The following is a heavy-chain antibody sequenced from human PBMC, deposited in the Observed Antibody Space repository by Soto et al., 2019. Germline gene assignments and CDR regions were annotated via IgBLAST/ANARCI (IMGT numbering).Heavy chain of an antibody. CDR3: ARSLLDEYSSSWRSAYYGMDV. CDR1: GFTFSAYY. CDR2: INPNSGGT. D-gene: IGHD2-2*01. V-gene: IGHV1-2*02. J-gene: IGHJ6*02. Sequence: QVQLVQSGAEVKKPGASVKVSCKASGFTFSAYYIYLVRQAPGQGLEWIGWINPNSGGTNNAQKFQGRVTMTRDTSTSTVYMELSALISDDTAVYFCARSLLDEYSSSWRSAYYGMDVWGQGTTVTVSS.